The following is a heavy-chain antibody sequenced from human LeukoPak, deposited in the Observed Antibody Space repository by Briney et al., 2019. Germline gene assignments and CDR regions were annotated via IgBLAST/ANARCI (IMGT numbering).Heavy chain of an antibody. CDR1: GFTFSNAW. V-gene: IGHV3-23*01. CDR3: AKEAYSSGLRHIDY. D-gene: IGHD3-16*01. CDR2: ISGSGGTT. Sequence: GGSLRLSCAASGFTFSNAWMSWVRQAPGKGLAWVSVISGSGGTTYYADSVKGRFVISRDNSKNTLYLQMNSLRAEDTAVYYCAKEAYSSGLRHIDYWGQGTLVTVSS. J-gene: IGHJ4*02.